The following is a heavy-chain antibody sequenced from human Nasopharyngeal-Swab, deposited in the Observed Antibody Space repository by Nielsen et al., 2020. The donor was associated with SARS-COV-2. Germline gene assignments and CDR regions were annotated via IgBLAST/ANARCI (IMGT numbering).Heavy chain of an antibody. J-gene: IGHJ6*02. V-gene: IGHV5-51*01. CDR1: GYSFTTYW. CDR2: IYPGDSNT. Sequence: KVSCKGSGYSFTTYWIGWVRQMPGKGLEWMGIIYPGDSNTRYSPSFQGQVTISVDKYSSTAYLQWSSLKASDTAIYYCARPMRPMGHYYFGMDVWGQGTTVTV. D-gene: IGHD1-26*01. CDR3: ARPMRPMGHYYFGMDV.